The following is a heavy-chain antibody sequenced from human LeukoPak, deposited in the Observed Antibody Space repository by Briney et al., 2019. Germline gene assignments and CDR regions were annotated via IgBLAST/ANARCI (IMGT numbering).Heavy chain of an antibody. CDR1: GFTFSSYW. CDR3: ARVLIVVVPAAIVPHGYMDV. V-gene: IGHV3-7*01. J-gene: IGHJ6*03. Sequence: GGSLRLSCAASGFTFSSYWTSWVRQAPGKGREWWANIKQDGSEKYYVDSVKGRFTISRDNAKNSLYLQMNSLRAEDTAVYYCARVLIVVVPAAIVPHGYMDVWGKGTTVTVSS. D-gene: IGHD2-2*02. CDR2: IKQDGSEK.